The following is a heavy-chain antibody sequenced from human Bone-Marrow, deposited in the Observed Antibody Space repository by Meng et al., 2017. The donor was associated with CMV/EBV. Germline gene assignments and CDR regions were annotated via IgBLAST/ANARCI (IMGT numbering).Heavy chain of an antibody. CDR1: GFTFSSYS. J-gene: IGHJ3*02. V-gene: IGHV3-21*01. D-gene: IGHD6-6*01. Sequence: GESLKISCAASGFTFSSYSMNWVRQAPGKGLEWVSSISSSGTSIYYADSVKGRFTISRGNAKNSLYLQMNSLRAEDTAVYYCARVRYSTSSGDAFDIWGQGTMVTVSS. CDR3: ARVRYSTSSGDAFDI. CDR2: ISSSGTSI.